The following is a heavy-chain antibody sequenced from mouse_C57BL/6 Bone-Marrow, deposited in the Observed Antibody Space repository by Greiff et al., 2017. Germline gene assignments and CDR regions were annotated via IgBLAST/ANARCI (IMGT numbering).Heavy chain of an antibody. Sequence: EVQLQQSGPGLVKPSHSLSLTCSVTGYSITSGYYWNWIRQFPGNKLEWMGYISYDGSNNYNPSLKNRISITRDTSENQFFLKLNSVTTEDTATYYCARVNYGSSPYAMDYWGQGTSVTVSS. CDR2: ISYDGSN. J-gene: IGHJ4*01. D-gene: IGHD1-1*01. CDR3: ARVNYGSSPYAMDY. V-gene: IGHV3-6*01. CDR1: GYSITSGYY.